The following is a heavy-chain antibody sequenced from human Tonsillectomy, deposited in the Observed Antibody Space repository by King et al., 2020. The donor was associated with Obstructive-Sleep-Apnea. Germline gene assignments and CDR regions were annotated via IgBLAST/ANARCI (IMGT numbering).Heavy chain of an antibody. CDR1: GFTFSSYA. J-gene: IGHJ4*02. CDR3: ARGLPYYGSGSYYPLRY. V-gene: IGHV3-30-3*01. CDR2: ISYDGSNK. D-gene: IGHD3-10*01. Sequence: VQLVESGGGVVQPGRSLRLSCAASGFTFSSYAMHRVRQAPGKGLEWVAVISYDGSNKYYADSVKGRFTISRDNSKNTLYLQMNSLRAEDTAVYYCARGLPYYGSGSYYPLRYWGQGTLVTVSS.